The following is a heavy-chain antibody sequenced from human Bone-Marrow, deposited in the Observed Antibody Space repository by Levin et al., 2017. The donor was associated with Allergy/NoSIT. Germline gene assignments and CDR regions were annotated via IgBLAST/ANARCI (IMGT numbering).Heavy chain of an antibody. D-gene: IGHD4-17*01. J-gene: IGHJ4*02. CDR3: AKDQGTVTTKYFDY. Sequence: GGSLRLSCAASGFTFSSYGMHWVRQAPGKGLEWVAVISYDGSNKYYADSVKGRFTISRDNSKNTLYLQMNSLRAEDTAVYYCAKDQGTVTTKYFDYWGQGTLVTVSS. CDR1: GFTFSSYG. V-gene: IGHV3-30*18. CDR2: ISYDGSNK.